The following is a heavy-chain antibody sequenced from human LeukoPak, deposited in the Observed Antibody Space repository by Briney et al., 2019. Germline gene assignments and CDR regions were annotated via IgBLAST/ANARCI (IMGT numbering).Heavy chain of an antibody. V-gene: IGHV3-30*04. CDR1: GFTFSRYA. CDR3: AKDYGGISGTSYYFDY. D-gene: IGHD4-23*01. Sequence: RGSLRLSCAASGFTFSRYAMHWVRQTPGKGLEWVAIISYDGTNKYYADSVKGRFTISRDNSKNTLYLQMNSLRAEDTAVYYCAKDYGGISGTSYYFDYWGQGTLVTVSS. J-gene: IGHJ4*02. CDR2: ISYDGTNK.